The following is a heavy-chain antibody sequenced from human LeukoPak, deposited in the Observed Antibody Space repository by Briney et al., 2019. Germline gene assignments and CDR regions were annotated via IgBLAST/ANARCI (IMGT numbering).Heavy chain of an antibody. CDR1: GFTFSSYS. D-gene: IGHD1-1*01. CDR3: ARALTTLTYEGY. J-gene: IGHJ4*02. CDR2: ISSSSSYI. V-gene: IGHV3-21*01. Sequence: GGSLRLSCAASGFTFSSYSMNWVRQAPGKGLEWVSSISSSSSYIYYADSVKGRFTISRDNAKNSLYLQMNNLRAEDTAVYYCARALTTLTYEGYWGQGTLVTVSS.